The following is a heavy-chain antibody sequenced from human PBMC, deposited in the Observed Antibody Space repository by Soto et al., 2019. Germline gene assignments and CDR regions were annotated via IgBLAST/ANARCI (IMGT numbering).Heavy chain of an antibody. CDR1: GFTFSSYA. J-gene: IGHJ4*02. CDR3: AKDQNGVAATGFDY. D-gene: IGHD6-19*01. Sequence: EVQLLESGGGLVQPGGSLRLYCAASGFTFSSYAMSWVRQAPGKGLEWVSAISGSGGSTYYADSVKGRFTISRDNSKNTLYLQMNSVRGEDTAVYYCAKDQNGVAATGFDYWGQGTLVTVSS. CDR2: ISGSGGST. V-gene: IGHV3-23*01.